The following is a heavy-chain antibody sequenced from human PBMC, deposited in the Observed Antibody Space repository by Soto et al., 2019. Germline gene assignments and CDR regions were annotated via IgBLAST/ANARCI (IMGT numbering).Heavy chain of an antibody. J-gene: IGHJ4*02. Sequence: QVQLQESGPGLVKPSQTLSLTCTVSGGSISSGGYYWSWIRQHPGKGLEWIGYIYYSGSTYYNPSLKSRVTISVDTSKNQFSLKLSSVTAADTAVYYCVRESDFRGRATSFDYWGQGTLVTVSS. V-gene: IGHV4-31*03. CDR3: VRESDFRGRATSFDY. D-gene: IGHD3-3*01. CDR1: GGSISSGGYY. CDR2: IYYSGST.